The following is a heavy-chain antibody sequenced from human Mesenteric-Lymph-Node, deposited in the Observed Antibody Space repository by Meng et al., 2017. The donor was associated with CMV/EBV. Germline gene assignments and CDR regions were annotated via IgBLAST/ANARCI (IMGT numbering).Heavy chain of an antibody. CDR3: ATKYFSGSGSYSFDH. CDR1: GYTFNRYA. Sequence: SGYTFNRYAMNWVRQAPGQGLEWLGWINTNTGNPAYAQGFTGRFVFSLDTSVNTAYLQISSLKPEDTAVYYCATKYFSGSGSYSFDHWSQGTLVTVSS. D-gene: IGHD3-10*01. J-gene: IGHJ4*02. V-gene: IGHV7-4-1*02. CDR2: INTNTGNP.